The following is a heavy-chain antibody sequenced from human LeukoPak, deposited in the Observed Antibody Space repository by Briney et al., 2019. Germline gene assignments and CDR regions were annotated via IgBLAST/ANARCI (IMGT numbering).Heavy chain of an antibody. D-gene: IGHD6-19*01. J-gene: IGHJ4*02. CDR3: ARDHSSGWYSYYFDY. Sequence: GGSLRLSCTASGFTVSLYYTTWVRQAPGKGLEWVSVIYSGGPTYYADSVKGRFTISRDNSKNTVYLQMNSLRAEDTAVYYCARDHSSGWYSYYFDYWGQGTLVTVSS. CDR2: IYSGGPT. CDR1: GFTVSLYY. V-gene: IGHV3-53*05.